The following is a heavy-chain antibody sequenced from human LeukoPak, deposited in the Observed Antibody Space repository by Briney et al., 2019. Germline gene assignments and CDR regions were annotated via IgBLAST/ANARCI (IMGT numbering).Heavy chain of an antibody. D-gene: IGHD3-22*01. Sequence: GGSLRLSCAASGFTFDDYAMHWVRQAPGKGLEWVSLISGDGGSTYYADSVKGRFTISRDNSKNSLYLQMNSLRTEDTALYYCAKDIQPYYDSSGPHSGAFDIWGQGTMVTVSS. J-gene: IGHJ3*02. V-gene: IGHV3-43*02. CDR3: AKDIQPYYDSSGPHSGAFDI. CDR2: ISGDGGST. CDR1: GFTFDDYA.